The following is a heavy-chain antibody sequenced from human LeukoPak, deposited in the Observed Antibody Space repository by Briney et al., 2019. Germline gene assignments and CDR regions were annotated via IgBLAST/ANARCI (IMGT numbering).Heavy chain of an antibody. CDR1: AGSISRYS. D-gene: IGHD3-22*01. Sequence: PSETLSLTCIVSAGSISRYSWRWVRQAAGKGLEWIGRIYASGNTNYNSSLKSRITMPVDTLKNQFSLKLTSLTAADTAVYYCARIALVSTPRSGYYFDYWGQGILVTVSS. J-gene: IGHJ4*02. V-gene: IGHV4-4*07. CDR2: IYASGNT. CDR3: ARIALVSTPRSGYYFDY.